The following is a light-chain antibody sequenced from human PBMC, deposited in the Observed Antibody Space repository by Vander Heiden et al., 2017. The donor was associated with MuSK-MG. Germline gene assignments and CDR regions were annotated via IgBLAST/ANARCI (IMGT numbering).Light chain of an antibody. CDR3: QSYDSSLSGSRV. Sequence: QSVLTQPPPVSGAPGQRVTIPCTGSSPNIGAGYDVHWYQQLPGTAPKILIYGNSNRPSGVPDRFSGSKSGTSASLAITGLQAEDEADYYCQSYDSSLSGSRVFGGGTKLTVL. V-gene: IGLV1-40*01. CDR1: SPNIGAGYD. J-gene: IGLJ3*02. CDR2: GNS.